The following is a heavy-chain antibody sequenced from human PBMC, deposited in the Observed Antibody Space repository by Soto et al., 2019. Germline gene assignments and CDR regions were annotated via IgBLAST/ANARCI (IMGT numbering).Heavy chain of an antibody. CDR3: ARNGTYSSSLSQYSGMDV. D-gene: IGHD1-26*01. Sequence: ELMGGIGPRLGTPTYAEKFKGRVTLSATGSTSTMYMEVTSLRSEDTAIYYCARNGTYSSSLSQYSGMDVWGQGTTVTVSS. J-gene: IGHJ6*02. V-gene: IGHV1-69*01. CDR2: IGPRLGTP.